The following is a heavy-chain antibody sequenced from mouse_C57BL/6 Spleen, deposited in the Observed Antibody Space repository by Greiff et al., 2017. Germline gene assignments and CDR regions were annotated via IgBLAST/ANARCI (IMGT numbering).Heavy chain of an antibody. J-gene: IGHJ2*01. CDR2: ISSGSSTI. CDR3: ARSDTTVVPDY. V-gene: IGHV5-17*01. D-gene: IGHD1-1*01. CDR1: GFTFSDYG. Sequence: EVQLVESGGGLVKPGGSLKLSCAASGFTFSDYGMHWVRQAPEKGLEWVAYISSGSSTIYYADTVKGRFTISRDNAKNTLFLQMTSLRSEDTAMYYCARSDTTVVPDYWGQGTTLTVSS.